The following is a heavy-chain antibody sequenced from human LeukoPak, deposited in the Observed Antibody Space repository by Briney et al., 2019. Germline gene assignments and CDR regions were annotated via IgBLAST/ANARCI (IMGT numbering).Heavy chain of an antibody. CDR3: ARCLIVTVAARGYRCYMDV. J-gene: IGHJ6*03. CDR2: ISHSGNT. Sequence: PSETLSLSCGVYGGSFNGYYWSWIRQPPGKGLERIGEISHSGNTNYNPSLKSRVTMSVDMSTKQLSLRLSSVTAADTAVYYCARCLIVTVAARGYRCYMDVWGNGTTVAVSS. V-gene: IGHV4-34*01. D-gene: IGHD2-21*02. CDR1: GGSFNGYY.